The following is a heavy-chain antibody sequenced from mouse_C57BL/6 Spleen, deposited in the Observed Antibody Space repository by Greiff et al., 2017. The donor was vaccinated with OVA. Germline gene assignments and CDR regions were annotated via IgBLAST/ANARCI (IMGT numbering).Heavy chain of an antibody. D-gene: IGHD1-1*01. V-gene: IGHV10-1*01. Sequence: EVHLVESGGGLVQPKGSLKLSCAASGFSFNTYAMNWVRQAPGKGLEWVARIRSKSNNYATSYADSVKDRFTISRDDSEIMLYRQMNNLKTEDTAMYYCVRHAYYYGSGYWYFDVWGTGTTVTVSS. CDR2: IRSKSNNYAT. J-gene: IGHJ1*03. CDR1: GFSFNTYA. CDR3: VRHAYYYGSGYWYFDV.